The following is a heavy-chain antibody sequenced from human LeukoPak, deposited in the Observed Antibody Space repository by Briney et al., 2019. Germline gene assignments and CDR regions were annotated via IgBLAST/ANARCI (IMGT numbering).Heavy chain of an antibody. V-gene: IGHV3-23*01. CDR1: GFTFSRYA. CDR3: AKSGTFLEWLLADYFDY. Sequence: GGSLRLSCAASGFTFSRYAMSWVRQAPGKGLEWVSVINRSGGSIHYADSVKGRVTISRDNSKNTLYLQMNSLRADDTAVYYCAKSGTFLEWLLADYFDYWGQGIVVTVSS. J-gene: IGHJ4*02. D-gene: IGHD3-3*01. CDR2: INRSGGSI.